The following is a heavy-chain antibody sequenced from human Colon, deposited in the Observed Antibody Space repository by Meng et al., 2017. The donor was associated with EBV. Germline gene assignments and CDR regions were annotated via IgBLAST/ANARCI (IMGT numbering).Heavy chain of an antibody. CDR2: ISGSGLST. CDR3: ATALY. V-gene: IGHV3-23*04. J-gene: IGHJ4*02. Sequence: LVESGGGLVQPGGSLGLSCAASGFTFSSSALSCVRQAPGRGLEWVSTISGSGLSTYYADSVKGRFAISRDNSKNTLYLQMNSLRAEDTALYYCATALYWGQGTLVTVSS. CDR1: GFTFSSSA. D-gene: IGHD2-15*01.